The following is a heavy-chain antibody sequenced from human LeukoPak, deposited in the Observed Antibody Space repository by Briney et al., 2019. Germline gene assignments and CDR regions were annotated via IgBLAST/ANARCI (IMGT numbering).Heavy chain of an antibody. D-gene: IGHD6-19*01. V-gene: IGHV3-21*01. Sequence: PGGSLRLSCAASGFTFSSYSMNWVRQAPGKGLEWVSSISSSSSYIYYADSVKGRFTISRDNAKNSLYLQMNSLRGEDTAVYYCARAGVAGTPKYFQHWGQGTLVTVSS. CDR1: GFTFSSYS. J-gene: IGHJ1*01. CDR3: ARAGVAGTPKYFQH. CDR2: ISSSSSYI.